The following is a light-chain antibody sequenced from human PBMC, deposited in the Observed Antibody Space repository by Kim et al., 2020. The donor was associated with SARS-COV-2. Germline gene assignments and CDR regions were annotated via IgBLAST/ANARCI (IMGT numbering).Light chain of an antibody. CDR3: QVWDSSSDHPV. V-gene: IGLV3-21*04. CDR2: YDS. J-gene: IGLJ3*02. CDR1: NIGSNS. Sequence: APGKTAMITCGGNNIGSNSVHWYQQKPGQAPVLVIYYDSDRPSGIPERFSGSNSGNTATLTISRVEAGDEADYYCQVWDSSSDHPVFGGGTQLTVL.